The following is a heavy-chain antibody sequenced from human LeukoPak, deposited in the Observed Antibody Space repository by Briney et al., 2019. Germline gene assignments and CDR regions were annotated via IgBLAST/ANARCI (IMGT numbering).Heavy chain of an antibody. CDR3: AVDGTD. V-gene: IGHV1-69*05. J-gene: IGHJ4*02. CDR2: IIPRLGTT. Sequence: VASVKVSCKASGGTFNSYAINWVRQAPGQGLEWMGGIIPRLGTTKYIEKFQGRITITTDESTTTAYMELTSLRSEDTAVYYCAVDGTDWGQGTLVTVSS. CDR1: GGTFNSYA.